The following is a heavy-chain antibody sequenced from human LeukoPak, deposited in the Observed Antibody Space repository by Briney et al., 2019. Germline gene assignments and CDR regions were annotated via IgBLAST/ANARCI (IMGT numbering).Heavy chain of an antibody. J-gene: IGHJ5*02. V-gene: IGHV3-30*02. D-gene: IGHD3-16*01. CDR2: ILSDGSNV. Sequence: PGGSLRLSCAVSGVTFSHSGMHWVRQAPGKGLEWVAVILSDGSNVTYGESVKGRFTISRDNSKNTLYLQMNSLRAEDTAVYYCATPTYPWGQGTLVTVSS. CDR3: ATPTYP. CDR1: GVTFSHSG.